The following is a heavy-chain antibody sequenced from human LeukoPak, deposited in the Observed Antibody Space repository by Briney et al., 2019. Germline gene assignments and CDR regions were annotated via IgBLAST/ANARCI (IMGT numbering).Heavy chain of an antibody. J-gene: IGHJ4*02. D-gene: IGHD3-22*01. V-gene: IGHV4-34*01. Sequence: SETLSLTCAVYGGSFSGYSWSWIRQPPGKGLEWIVEINHSGSTKNNPSLKSRVTISADTSKNQFSLKLTSVTAADTAVYYCARGANYYDSSGYSATFDYWGQGTLVTVSS. CDR2: INHSGST. CDR3: ARGANYYDSSGYSATFDY. CDR1: GGSFSGYS.